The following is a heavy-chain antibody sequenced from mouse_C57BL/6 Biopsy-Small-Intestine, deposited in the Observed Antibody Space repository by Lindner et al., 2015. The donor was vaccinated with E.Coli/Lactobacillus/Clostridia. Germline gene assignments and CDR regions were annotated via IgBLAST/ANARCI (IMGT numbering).Heavy chain of an antibody. CDR2: IYIGNGYT. Sequence: VQLQESGAELVRPGSSVKMSCKTSGYTFTSYGINWLKQRPGQGLEWIGYIYIGNGYTEFNEKSKGKATLTSDTSSRTAYMQFSSLTSEDSAIFFCARSTTVGYFDVWGTGTTVTVSS. CDR3: ARSTTVGYFDV. D-gene: IGHD1-1*01. J-gene: IGHJ1*03. V-gene: IGHV1-58*01. CDR1: GYTFTSYG.